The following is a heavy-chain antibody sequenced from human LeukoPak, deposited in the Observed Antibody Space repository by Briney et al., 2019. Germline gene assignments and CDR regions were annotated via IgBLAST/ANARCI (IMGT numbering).Heavy chain of an antibody. D-gene: IGHD3-22*01. Sequence: SETLSLTCTVSGVSISSYYWSWIRQPPGKGLEWIGYIYYTGSTNNNPSLKSRVTISVDTSKNQFSLKLSSVTAADTAVYYCARSSESYDRSGYYSYYFDYWGQGTLVTVSS. CDR1: GVSISSYY. J-gene: IGHJ4*02. CDR2: IYYTGST. CDR3: ARSSESYDRSGYYSYYFDY. V-gene: IGHV4-59*01.